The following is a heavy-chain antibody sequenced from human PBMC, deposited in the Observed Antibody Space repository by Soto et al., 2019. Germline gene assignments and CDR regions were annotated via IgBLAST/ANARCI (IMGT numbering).Heavy chain of an antibody. CDR1: GYAFTNYG. Sequence: ASVKVSCKASGYAFTNYGISWVRQAPGQGPEWMGWISGFNGNTKYARKVQGRVTLTTDTSATTAYMELRGLRSDDTAVYYCARGGSSWSAEYYEHWGQGTLVTVSS. D-gene: IGHD6-13*01. CDR3: ARGGSSWSAEYYEH. CDR2: ISGFNGNT. J-gene: IGHJ1*01. V-gene: IGHV1-18*04.